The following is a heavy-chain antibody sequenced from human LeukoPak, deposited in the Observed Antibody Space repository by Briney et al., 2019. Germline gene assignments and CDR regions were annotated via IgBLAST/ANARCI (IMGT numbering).Heavy chain of an antibody. CDR1: GFTFSSYA. D-gene: IGHD2-15*01. J-gene: IGHJ4*02. CDR2: ISGSGGST. V-gene: IGHV3-23*01. CDR3: AKDLKVVVAATPDY. Sequence: PGGSLRLSCAASGFTFSSYAMSWVRQAPGKGLEWVSAISGSGGSTYYADSVKGRFTISRDNSKNTLYLQMNSLRAEDTAVYYCAKDLKVVVAATPDYWGQGTLVTASS.